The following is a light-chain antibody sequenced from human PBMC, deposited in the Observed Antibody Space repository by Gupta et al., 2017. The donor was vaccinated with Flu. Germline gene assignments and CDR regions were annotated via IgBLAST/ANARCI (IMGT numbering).Light chain of an antibody. J-gene: IGLJ2*01. Sequence: QSVTISCTGTSSDVGGYKYVSWYQQHPGKAPKRRIYEVNKRPSGVPDRFSGSESGNTASLTVSGLQADDEADDYCSSYAGSSTVFGGGTKLTVL. CDR2: EVN. CDR1: SSDVGGYKY. CDR3: SSYAGSSTV. V-gene: IGLV2-8*01.